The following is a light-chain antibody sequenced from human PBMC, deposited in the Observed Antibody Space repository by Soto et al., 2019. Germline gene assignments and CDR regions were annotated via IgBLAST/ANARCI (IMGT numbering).Light chain of an antibody. CDR1: SSNIPYQF. CDR3: ASWDSDLDGFV. Sequence: QSVLAQSPSVSAAPGQRVTISCSGSSSNIPYQFVSWYKQFPGMAPTLLIYDNSRRPSGVPDRFSATKSGPSATLDIAGLQTADEAVYYCASWDSDLDGFVFGPATKLTVL. J-gene: IGLJ1*01. CDR2: DNS. V-gene: IGLV1-51*01.